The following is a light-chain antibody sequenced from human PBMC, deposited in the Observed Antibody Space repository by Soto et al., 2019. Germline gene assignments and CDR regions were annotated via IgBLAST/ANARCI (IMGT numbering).Light chain of an antibody. CDR1: RSLSSTS. V-gene: IGKV3-20*01. J-gene: IGKJ1*01. CDR2: DAS. Sequence: EIVLTQSPGTLSLSPGELAALSCRASRSLSSTSLAWYQQRPGQAPRLLIYDASSRATGIPDRFSGSGSGTDFTLTINRLEPDDFAVYYCQQYGSSPRTFRQGTKV. CDR3: QQYGSSPRT.